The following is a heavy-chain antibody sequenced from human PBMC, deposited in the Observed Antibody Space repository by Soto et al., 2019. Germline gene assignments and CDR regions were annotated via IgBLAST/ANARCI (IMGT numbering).Heavy chain of an antibody. D-gene: IGHD5-12*01. V-gene: IGHV3-23*01. Sequence: GGSLRLSCAASGFTFNNNAMSWVRQAPGGGLEWISTISGTTRNTYYAGSVKGRFTISRDNSKNTVYLQMSSLSAGDTAVYYCAKRLVGTTTLPYFDYWGQGVLVTVSS. CDR2: ISGTTRNT. J-gene: IGHJ4*02. CDR3: AKRLVGTTTLPYFDY. CDR1: GFTFNNNA.